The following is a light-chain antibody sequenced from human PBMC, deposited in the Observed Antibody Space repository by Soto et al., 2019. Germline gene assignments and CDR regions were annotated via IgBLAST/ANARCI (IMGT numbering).Light chain of an antibody. J-gene: IGKJ2*01. CDR2: WAS. CDR1: QSLLYSSNNKNY. CDR3: QQYYSTPPT. V-gene: IGKV4-1*01. Sequence: DIVMTQSPDSLAVSLGERATINCKASQSLLYSSNNKNYLAWHQQKPGQPPKLLIYWASTREFGVPDRFSGSGSGADFILTISSLQAEDVAVYYCQQYYSTPPTFGQGTKLEIK.